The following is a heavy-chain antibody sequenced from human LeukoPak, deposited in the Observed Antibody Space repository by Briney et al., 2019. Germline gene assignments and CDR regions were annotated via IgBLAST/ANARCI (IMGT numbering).Heavy chain of an antibody. Sequence: GGSLRLSCAASGFTFSSYSMIWVRQAPGKGLEWVSYISSSSSTIYYADSVKGRFTISRDNAKNSLYLQMNSLRDEDTAVYYCARDRGGIAAAGRIGAFDYWGQGTLVTVSS. J-gene: IGHJ4*02. CDR2: ISSSSSTI. CDR1: GFTFSSYS. D-gene: IGHD6-13*01. V-gene: IGHV3-48*02. CDR3: ARDRGGIAAAGRIGAFDY.